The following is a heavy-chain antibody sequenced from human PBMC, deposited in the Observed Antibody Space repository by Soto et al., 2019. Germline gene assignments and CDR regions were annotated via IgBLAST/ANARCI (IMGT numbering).Heavy chain of an antibody. Sequence: SVKVSCKASGFTFTSSAMQWVRQARGQRLEWIGWIVVGSGNTNYAQKFQERVTITRDMSTSTAYMELSSLRSEDTAVYYCAMFPGRAVAPLSDDAFDIWGKGTMVTV. CDR2: IVVGSGNT. D-gene: IGHD6-19*01. CDR3: AMFPGRAVAPLSDDAFDI. V-gene: IGHV1-58*02. J-gene: IGHJ3*02. CDR1: GFTFTSSA.